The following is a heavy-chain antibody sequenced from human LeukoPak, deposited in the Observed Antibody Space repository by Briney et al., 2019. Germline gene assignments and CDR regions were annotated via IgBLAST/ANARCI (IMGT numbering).Heavy chain of an antibody. V-gene: IGHV5-51*01. J-gene: IGHJ4*02. CDR3: AVHYYGSGNYYMSFYFDY. CDR1: GYSFTDYW. D-gene: IGHD3-10*01. CDR2: IYPGDSDT. Sequence: GEALKTSCKGSGYSFTDYWIGWVRQMPGKGLEWMGLIYPGDSDTRYSPSFQGQVTISVDKSINTAYLQWSSLKASDTAMYYCAVHYYGSGNYYMSFYFDYWGQGTLVTVSS.